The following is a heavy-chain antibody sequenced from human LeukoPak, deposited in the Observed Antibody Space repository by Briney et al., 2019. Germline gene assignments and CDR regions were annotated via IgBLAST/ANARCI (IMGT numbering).Heavy chain of an antibody. V-gene: IGHV4-4*07. J-gene: IGHJ5*02. CDR1: GGSISSYY. CDR3: ARYYDFWSGYYAVNWFDP. CDR2: IYTSGST. D-gene: IGHD3-3*01. Sequence: SETLSLTCTVSGGSISSYYWSWIRQPAGKGLEWIGRIYTSGSTNYNPSLKSRVTMSVDTSKNQFSLKLSSVTAADTAVYYCARYYDFWSGYYAVNWFDPWGQGTLVTVSS.